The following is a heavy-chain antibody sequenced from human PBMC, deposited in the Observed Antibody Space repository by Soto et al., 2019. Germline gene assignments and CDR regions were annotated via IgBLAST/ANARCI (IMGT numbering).Heavy chain of an antibody. D-gene: IGHD4-17*01. Sequence: QVQVVQSGAEVKKPGASVKVSCKTSGYTFTSYDISWVRQAPGQGLEWMGWISGYNGNTNYAQKLQGRVTMTTDTSTSTAYLELRSLRSDDTAVYYCARESATTHDDFDIWGQGTMVIVSS. CDR1: GYTFTSYD. J-gene: IGHJ3*02. CDR3: ARESATTHDDFDI. CDR2: ISGYNGNT. V-gene: IGHV1-18*01.